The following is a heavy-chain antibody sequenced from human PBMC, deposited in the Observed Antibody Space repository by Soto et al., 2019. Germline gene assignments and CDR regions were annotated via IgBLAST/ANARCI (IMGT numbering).Heavy chain of an antibody. Sequence: GASVKVSCKASGYTFTSYAMHWVRQAPGQRLEWMGWINAGNGNTKYSQRFQGRVTITRDTSASTAYMELSSLRSEDTAVYYCARDRGIYDFWSGYYTGFYGMDVWGQGTTVTVS. CDR1: GYTFTSYA. CDR3: ARDRGIYDFWSGYYTGFYGMDV. CDR2: INAGNGNT. J-gene: IGHJ6*02. D-gene: IGHD3-3*01. V-gene: IGHV1-3*01.